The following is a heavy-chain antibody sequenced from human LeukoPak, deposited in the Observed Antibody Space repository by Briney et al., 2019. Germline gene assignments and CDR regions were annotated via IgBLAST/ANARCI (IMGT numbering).Heavy chain of an antibody. J-gene: IGHJ4*02. D-gene: IGHD1-26*01. CDR1: GYTFTGYY. V-gene: IGHV1-2*02. CDR3: ARTGGSYYDSPFDY. CDR2: INPNSGGT. Sequence: ASVKVSCKASGYTFTGYYMHWVRQAPGRGLEWMGWINPNSGGTNYAQKFQGRVTMTRDTSISTAYMELSRLRSDDTAVYCCARTGGSYYDSPFDYWGQGTPVTVSS.